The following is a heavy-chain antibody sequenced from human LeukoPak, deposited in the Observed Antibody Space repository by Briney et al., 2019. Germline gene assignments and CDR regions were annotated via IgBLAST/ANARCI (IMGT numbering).Heavy chain of an antibody. CDR1: GGSFSAYY. Sequence: PSETLSLTCAVYGGSFSAYYWSWIRQPPGKGLEWIGSIYYSGSTYYNPSLKSRVTISVDTSKNQFSLKLSSVTAADTAVYYCASWDHTAMVNGFVAWGQGTLVTVSS. J-gene: IGHJ4*02. V-gene: IGHV4-34*01. CDR2: IYYSGST. D-gene: IGHD5-18*01. CDR3: ASWDHTAMVNGFVA.